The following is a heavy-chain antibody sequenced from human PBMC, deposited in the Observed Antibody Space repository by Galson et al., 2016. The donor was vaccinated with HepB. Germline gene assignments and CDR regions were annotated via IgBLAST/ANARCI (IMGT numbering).Heavy chain of an antibody. CDR1: GFTFSSYA. V-gene: IGHV3-23*01. J-gene: IGHJ4*02. Sequence: SLRLSCAASGFTFSSYAMSWVRQAPGKGLEWVSAMAGSGGDTYYADSVKGRFTISRDNSKNTLYLQFNSMRAEDTAVYYCAKSAYFAFWRGFRGYFDNWGQGTLVAVSS. CDR2: MAGSGGDT. CDR3: AKSAYFAFWRGFRGYFDN. D-gene: IGHD3-3*01.